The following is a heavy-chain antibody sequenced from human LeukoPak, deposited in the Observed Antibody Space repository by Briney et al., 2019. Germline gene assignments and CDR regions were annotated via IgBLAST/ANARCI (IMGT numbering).Heavy chain of an antibody. CDR1: GYAFTGYG. Sequence: ASVKVSCKASGYAFTGYGISWVRQAPGQGLEWMGWISVYNGNTNYAQKLQGRVTMTTDTTTSTAYMELRSLRSDDTAVYYCARVKGASSNWFDPWGQGTLVTVSS. CDR2: ISVYNGNT. D-gene: IGHD3-16*01. J-gene: IGHJ5*02. V-gene: IGHV1-18*01. CDR3: ARVKGASSNWFDP.